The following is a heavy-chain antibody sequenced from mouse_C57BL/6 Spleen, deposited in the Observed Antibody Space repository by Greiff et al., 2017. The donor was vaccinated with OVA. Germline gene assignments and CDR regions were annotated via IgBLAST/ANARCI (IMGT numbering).Heavy chain of an antibody. CDR1: GYTFTDYE. Sequence: VQLQESGAELVGPGASVTLSCKASGYTFTDYEMHWVKQTPVHGLEWIGAIDPETGGTAYNQKFKGKAILTADKSSSTAYMELRSLTSEDSAVYYCTRGLLRAYWGQGTLVTVSA. CDR2: IDPETGGT. CDR3: TRGLLRAY. D-gene: IGHD1-1*01. V-gene: IGHV1-15*01. J-gene: IGHJ3*01.